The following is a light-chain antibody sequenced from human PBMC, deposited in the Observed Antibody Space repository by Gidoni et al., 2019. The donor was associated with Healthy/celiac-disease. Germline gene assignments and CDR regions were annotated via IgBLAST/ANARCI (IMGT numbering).Light chain of an antibody. Sequence: DIQMPQSPSSLSASVGDRVTITCRASQSISSYLNWYQKKPGKAPKLLIYAASSLQSGVPSRCSGSGAGTDFTLTISILQPEDFATYYCQQGYRTPRTFGQGTKVEIK. CDR2: AAS. J-gene: IGKJ1*01. CDR1: QSISSY. CDR3: QQGYRTPRT. V-gene: IGKV1-39*01.